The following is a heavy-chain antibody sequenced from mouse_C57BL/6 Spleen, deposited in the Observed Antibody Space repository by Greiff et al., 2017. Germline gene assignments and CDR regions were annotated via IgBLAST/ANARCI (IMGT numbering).Heavy chain of an antibody. J-gene: IGHJ3*01. D-gene: IGHD2-4*01. CDR1: GYTFTDHI. CDR3: GTIYYDYDDGDWFAY. V-gene: IGHV1-11*01. Sequence: QVQLQQSGAELASPGASVTLSCKASGYTFTDHIMNWVKKRPGQGLEWIGRIYPVSGETNYNQKFMGKATFSVDRSSSTVYMVLNSLTSEDPAVYYCGTIYYDYDDGDWFAYWGQGTLVTVSA. CDR2: IYPVSGET.